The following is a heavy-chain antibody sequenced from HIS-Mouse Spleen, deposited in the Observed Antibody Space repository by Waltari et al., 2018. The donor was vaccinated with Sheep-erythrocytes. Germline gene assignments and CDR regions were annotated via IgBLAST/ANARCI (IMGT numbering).Heavy chain of an antibody. D-gene: IGHD1-26*01. J-gene: IGHJ4*02. CDR2: IIPILGIA. Sequence: QVHLVQSGAEVKKTGSAVKVSCKAYGVCFSSYAISCLRQAHGQGLEWMGRIIPILGIANYAQKFQGRVTITADKSTSTAYMELSSLRSEDTAVYYCAQTGATTPHFDYWGQGTLVTVSS. CDR3: AQTGATTPHFDY. V-gene: IGHV1-69*04. CDR1: GVCFSSYA.